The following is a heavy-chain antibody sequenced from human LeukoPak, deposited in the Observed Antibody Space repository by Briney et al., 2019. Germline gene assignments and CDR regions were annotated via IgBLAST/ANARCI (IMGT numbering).Heavy chain of an antibody. D-gene: IGHD4-17*01. Sequence: SETLSLTCTVSGDSISSSSYYWGWIRQPPGKGLEWIGIIYYTGSTSYNPSLKSRVTISVDTSRNQFSLKLSSVTAADTAVYYCARDKSVNYGAFDYWGQGTLVTVSS. CDR1: GDSISSSSYY. CDR2: IYYTGST. CDR3: ARDKSVNYGAFDY. V-gene: IGHV4-39*07. J-gene: IGHJ4*02.